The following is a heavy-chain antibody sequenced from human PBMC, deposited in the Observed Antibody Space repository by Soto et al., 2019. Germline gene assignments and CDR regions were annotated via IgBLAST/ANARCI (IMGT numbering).Heavy chain of an antibody. CDR3: ARGGSSSLDY. V-gene: IGHV1-2*02. Sequence: QVQLVQSGAEVKKPGASVKVSYKASGYTFTGYYMHWVRQAPGQGPEWMGWINPNSGGTTYAQKFQGRVTVTRDTSLSTAYMELSSLRSDDTAVYYCARGGSSSLDYWGQGTLVTVSS. CDR1: GYTFTGYY. CDR2: INPNSGGT. J-gene: IGHJ4*02. D-gene: IGHD6-6*01.